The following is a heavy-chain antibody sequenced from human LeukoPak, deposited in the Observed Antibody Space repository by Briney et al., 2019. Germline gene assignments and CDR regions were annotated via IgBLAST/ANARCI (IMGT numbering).Heavy chain of an antibody. CDR1: GFTFSSYG. J-gene: IGHJ6*02. CDR3: AGGQCSGYDFSFFYYYYGMDV. CDR2: IWYDGSNK. D-gene: IGHD5-12*01. V-gene: IGHV3-33*01. Sequence: GGSLRLSCAASGFTFSSYGMHWVRQAPGMGLEWVAVIWYDGSNKYYADSVKGRFTISRDNSKNTLYLQMNSLRAEDTAVYYCAGGQCSGYDFSFFYYYYGMDVWGQGTTVTVSS.